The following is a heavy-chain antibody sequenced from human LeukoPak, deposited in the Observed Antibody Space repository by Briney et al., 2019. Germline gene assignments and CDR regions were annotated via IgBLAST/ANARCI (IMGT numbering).Heavy chain of an antibody. J-gene: IGHJ4*02. V-gene: IGHV1-18*01. CDR1: GYTFTNYG. D-gene: IGHD3-22*01. CDR3: ARPYDSSGNDLGY. Sequence: ASVKVSCKASGYTFTNYGISWVRQAPGEGLERMGWISGYNGDTNHAQKFQGRVTMTTDTSTNTAYMELRSLRSDDTAVYYCARPYDSSGNDLGYWGQGTLVTVSS. CDR2: ISGYNGDT.